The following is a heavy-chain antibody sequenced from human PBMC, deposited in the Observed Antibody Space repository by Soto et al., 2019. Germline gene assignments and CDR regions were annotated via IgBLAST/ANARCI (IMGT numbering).Heavy chain of an antibody. Sequence: QVQLVESGGGVVQPGRSLRLSCAASGFTFSSYGMHWVRQAPGKGLEWVAVIWYDGSNKYYADSVKGRFTISRDNSKNTLYLQMNSLRAEATAVYYCARDFSVAGQMNWFDPWGQGTLVTVSS. CDR2: IWYDGSNK. J-gene: IGHJ5*02. D-gene: IGHD6-19*01. CDR1: GFTFSSYG. CDR3: ARDFSVAGQMNWFDP. V-gene: IGHV3-33*01.